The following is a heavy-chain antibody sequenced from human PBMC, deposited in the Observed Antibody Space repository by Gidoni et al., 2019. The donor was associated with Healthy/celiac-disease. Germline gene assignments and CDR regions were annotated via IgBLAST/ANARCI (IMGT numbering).Heavy chain of an antibody. CDR2: IIPIFGTA. V-gene: IGHV1-69*06. CDR3: ARHSEIIVVVPAAMSYYYYGMDV. CDR1: GGTFSSYA. D-gene: IGHD2-2*01. J-gene: IGHJ6*02. Sequence: QVQLVQSGAEVKKPGSSVKVSCKASGGTFSSYAISWVRQAPGQGLEWMGGIIPIFGTANYAQKFQGRVTITADKSTSTAYMELSSLRSEDTAVYYCARHSEIIVVVPAAMSYYYYGMDVWGQGTTVTVSS.